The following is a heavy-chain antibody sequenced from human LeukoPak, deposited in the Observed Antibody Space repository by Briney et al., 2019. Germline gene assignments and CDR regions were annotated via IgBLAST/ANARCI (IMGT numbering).Heavy chain of an antibody. J-gene: IGHJ4*02. V-gene: IGHV3-66*01. CDR2: IYSGGST. D-gene: IGHD6-13*01. Sequence: GGSLRLSCAASGFSVGSNYMSWVRQAPGKGLEWVSVIYSGGSTYYAASVKGRFTISRDKSKKKLYLQMNSLRAEDTAVYYCARGGPAAGRFDYWGQGTLVTVSS. CDR3: ARGGPAAGRFDY. CDR1: GFSVGSNY.